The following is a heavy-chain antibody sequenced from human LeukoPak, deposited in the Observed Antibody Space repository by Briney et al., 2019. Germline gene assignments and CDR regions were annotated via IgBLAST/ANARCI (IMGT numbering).Heavy chain of an antibody. D-gene: IGHD3-10*01. CDR1: GFTFSSYA. CDR2: ISSNGGGT. V-gene: IGHV3-64D*06. Sequence: PGGSLRLSCSASGFTFSSYAMHWVRQAPGKGLEYVSAISSNGGGTYYADSVKGRFTISRDNSKNTLYLQMSSLRAEDTAVYYCVKGQYYGSGSKNHMDYWGQGTLVTVSS. CDR3: VKGQYYGSGSKNHMDY. J-gene: IGHJ4*02.